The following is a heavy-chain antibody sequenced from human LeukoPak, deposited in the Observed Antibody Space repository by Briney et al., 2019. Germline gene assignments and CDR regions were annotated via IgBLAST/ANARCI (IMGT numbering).Heavy chain of an antibody. CDR3: AKLLPN. J-gene: IGHJ4*02. V-gene: IGHV3-23*01. CDR2: IGASDGTT. CDR1: GFTFSNRS. Sequence: PGGSLRLSCAASGFTFSNRSMSWVHQAPGKGLEWVSTIGASDGTTYYADSVKGRFTISRDNSKNTLYLQMNSLRAEDTAIYYCAKLLPNWGQGTLVTVSS.